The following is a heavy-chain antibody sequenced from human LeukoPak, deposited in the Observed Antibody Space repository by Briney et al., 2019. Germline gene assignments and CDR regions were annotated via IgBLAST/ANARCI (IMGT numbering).Heavy chain of an antibody. CDR3: ARGPPPPYGQWPVLGYYFDY. Sequence: ASVKVSCKASGYTFTSYGISWVRQAPGQGLEWMGWINPNSGGTNYAQKFQGRVTMTRDTSISTAYMELSRLRSDDPAVYYCARGPPPPYGQWPVLGYYFDYWGQGTLVTVSS. CDR1: GYTFTSYG. D-gene: IGHD6-19*01. J-gene: IGHJ4*02. V-gene: IGHV1-2*02. CDR2: INPNSGGT.